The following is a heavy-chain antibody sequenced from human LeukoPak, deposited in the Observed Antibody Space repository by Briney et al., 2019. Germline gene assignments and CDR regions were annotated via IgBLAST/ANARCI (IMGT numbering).Heavy chain of an antibody. J-gene: IGHJ5*02. D-gene: IGHD2-2*01. CDR2: INPNSGGT. CDR3: ARGWPCSSTSCYSTRFDP. CDR1: GYTFTGYY. V-gene: IGHV1-2*02. Sequence: GASVKVSCKASGYTFTGYYMHWVRQAPGQGLEWMGWINPNSGGTNYAQKFQGRVTMTRDTSISTAYMELSRLRSDDTAVYYCARGWPCSSTSCYSTRFDPWGQGTLVTVSS.